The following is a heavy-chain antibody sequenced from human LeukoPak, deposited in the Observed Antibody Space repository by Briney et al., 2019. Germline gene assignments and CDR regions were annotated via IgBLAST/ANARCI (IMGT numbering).Heavy chain of an antibody. CDR1: GGSITSRSNY. CDR2: IFISGGT. CDR3: ARGGSTLHSAGGHDIEFYYYYYMDV. J-gene: IGHJ6*03. Sequence: SETLSLTCTVSGGSITSRSNYWSWFRQPAGKGLEWIGRIFISGGTNYNPSLRSRVTMSLDTSQNQFSLKLYSVTAADTAVYYCARGGSTLHSAGGHDIEFYYYYYMDVWGKGTTVTISS. D-gene: IGHD3-9*01. V-gene: IGHV4-61*02.